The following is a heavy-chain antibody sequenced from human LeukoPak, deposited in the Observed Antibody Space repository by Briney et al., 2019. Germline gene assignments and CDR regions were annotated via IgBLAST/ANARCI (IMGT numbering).Heavy chain of an antibody. D-gene: IGHD6-19*01. CDR2: ISGSSTSV. J-gene: IGHJ4*02. Sequence: PGGSLRLSCAASGFTFSSYSMTWVRQAPGKGLECISYISGSSTSVYYADSVKGRFTISRDNAKNSLYLRMNSLRAEDTAVYYCARDQEQWLATGDLDYWGQGTLVTVSS. CDR3: ARDQEQWLATGDLDY. V-gene: IGHV3-48*01. CDR1: GFTFSSYS.